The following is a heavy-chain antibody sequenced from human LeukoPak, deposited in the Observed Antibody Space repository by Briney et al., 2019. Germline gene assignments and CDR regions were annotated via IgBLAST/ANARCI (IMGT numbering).Heavy chain of an antibody. D-gene: IGHD1-20*01. Sequence: PGGSLRLSCAPSGFTFSSYWMPWVRQTPGKGRVWVSRIKSDGSRTSYADSVKGRFTISRDNAKNTLYLQMNSLRAGDTAVYYCARETPGNWNFDCWGQGTLVTVSS. CDR3: ARETPGNWNFDC. CDR1: GFTFSSYW. CDR2: IKSDGSRT. V-gene: IGHV3-74*01. J-gene: IGHJ4*02.